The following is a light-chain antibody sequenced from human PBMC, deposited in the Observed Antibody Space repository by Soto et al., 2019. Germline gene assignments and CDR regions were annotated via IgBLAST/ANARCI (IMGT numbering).Light chain of an antibody. V-gene: IGKV3-20*01. CDR1: QSISRS. Sequence: EIVLTQSPAILSVSPGERATLSCRASQSISRSLAWYQQKPGQAPRFLISDASTRATGIPDGFSGSGSGTDFTLTISRLEPEDFAVYYCQQYGSSPLFGQGTRLEIK. J-gene: IGKJ5*01. CDR3: QQYGSSPL. CDR2: DAS.